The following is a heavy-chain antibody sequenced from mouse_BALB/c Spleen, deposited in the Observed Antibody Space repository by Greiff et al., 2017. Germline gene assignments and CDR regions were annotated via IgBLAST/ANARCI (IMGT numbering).Heavy chain of an antibody. Sequence: QVQLQQSGAELAKPGASVKMPCKASGYTFTSYWMHWVKQRPGQGLEWIGYINPSTGYTEYNQKFKDKATLTADKSSSTAYMQLSSLTSEDSAVYYCARGGSYGNYAWFAYWGQGTLVTVSA. D-gene: IGHD2-1*01. CDR3: ARGGSYGNYAWFAY. CDR1: GYTFTSYW. V-gene: IGHV1-7*01. CDR2: INPSTGYT. J-gene: IGHJ3*01.